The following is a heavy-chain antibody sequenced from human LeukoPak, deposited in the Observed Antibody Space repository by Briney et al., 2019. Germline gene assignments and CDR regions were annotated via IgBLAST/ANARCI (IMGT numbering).Heavy chain of an antibody. CDR3: AKSNGYGLVDI. CDR2: IFYSVST. D-gene: IGHD3-10*01. V-gene: IGHV4-39*07. J-gene: IGHJ3*02. Sequence: SETLSLTCTVSGGSISNYYWGWIRQPPGKGLEWIGHIFYSVSTYYTPSPRSRVTTSLDTSRNQFSLNLHSVTAADTPLYYLAKSNGYGLVDIWGQGTMVTVSS. CDR1: GGSISNYY.